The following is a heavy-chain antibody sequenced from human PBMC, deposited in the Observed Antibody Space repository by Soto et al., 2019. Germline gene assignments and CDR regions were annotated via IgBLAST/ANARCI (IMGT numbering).Heavy chain of an antibody. V-gene: IGHV3-7*01. Sequence: GESLKISCAASGFTFSSYWMSWVRQAPGKGLEWVANIKQDGSEKYYVDSVKGRFTISRDNAKNSLYLQMNSLRAEDTAVYYCARDPNYDFWSGYYYYYGMDVWGQGTTVTVSS. CDR2: IKQDGSEK. CDR1: GFTFSSYW. J-gene: IGHJ6*02. D-gene: IGHD3-3*01. CDR3: ARDPNYDFWSGYYYYYGMDV.